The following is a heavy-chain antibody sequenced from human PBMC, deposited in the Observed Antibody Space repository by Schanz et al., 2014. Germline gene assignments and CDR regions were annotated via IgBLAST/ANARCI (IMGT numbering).Heavy chain of an antibody. CDR1: GFAFSSYG. J-gene: IGHJ5*01. CDR3: AKTPREYCNYDNCPNWFDS. CDR2: IGNGGVTI. D-gene: IGHD2-15*01. V-gene: IGHV3-48*01. Sequence: EVQLLESGGGLVQPGGSLRLSCLASGFAFSSYGMNWLRQAPGKGLEWVSYIGNGGVTIYYADSVKGRFTISRDNSKNTLYLQMNSLRAEDTAVYYCAKTPREYCNYDNCPNWFDSWGQGTLVTASS.